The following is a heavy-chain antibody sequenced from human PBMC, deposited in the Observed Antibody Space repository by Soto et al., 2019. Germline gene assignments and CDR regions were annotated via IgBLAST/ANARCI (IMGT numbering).Heavy chain of an antibody. J-gene: IGHJ6*03. V-gene: IGHV3-23*01. CDR1: GLTFNNYA. D-gene: IGHD3-16*01. CDR3: AHDGMPLGGYMDV. CDR2: ITGTVAST. Sequence: PGGSLRLSCAASGLTFNNYAVSWVRQAPGKGLEWVSTITGTVASTFYADSVKGRFTISRDFSKNTLYLQMNSLRAEDTAVYYCAHDGMPLGGYMDVWGKGTTDTVSS.